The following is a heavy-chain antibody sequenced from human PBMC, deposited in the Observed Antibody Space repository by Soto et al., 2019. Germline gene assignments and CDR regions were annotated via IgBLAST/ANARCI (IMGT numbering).Heavy chain of an antibody. Sequence: PGGSLRLSCAASGFTFSSYSMNWVRQAPGKGLEWVSSISSSSYIYYADSVKGRFTISRDNAKNSLYLQMNSLRAEDTAVYYCARALGYCISTSCPNWFDPWGQATLVTVSS. CDR2: ISSSSYI. D-gene: IGHD2-2*01. J-gene: IGHJ5*02. CDR1: GFTFSSYS. V-gene: IGHV3-21*01. CDR3: ARALGYCISTSCPNWFDP.